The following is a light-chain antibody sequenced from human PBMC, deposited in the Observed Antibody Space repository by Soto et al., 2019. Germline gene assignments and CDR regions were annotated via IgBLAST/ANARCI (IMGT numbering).Light chain of an antibody. V-gene: IGKV1-12*01. Sequence: DIQMTQSPSSVSASVGDRVTITCRASQGISSWLAWYQQKPGKAPNLLIYVASSLQSEVPSRFSGSGSGTDCTLTITSLQPEDFATYYCQESYGTPITFGQGTRLEIK. J-gene: IGKJ5*01. CDR2: VAS. CDR1: QGISSW. CDR3: QESYGTPIT.